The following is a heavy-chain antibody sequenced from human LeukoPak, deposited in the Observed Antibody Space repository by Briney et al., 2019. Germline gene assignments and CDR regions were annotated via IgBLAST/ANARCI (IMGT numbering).Heavy chain of an antibody. D-gene: IGHD2-2*01. CDR3: AKDGYCSTSSCYPAPY. CDR2: ISGSGGST. CDR1: GFTFSSYA. J-gene: IGHJ4*02. Sequence: GGSLRLSCAASGFTFSSYAMSWVRQAPGKGLEWVSAISGSGGSTYYADSVKGRFTISRDNSKNTLYLQMNSLRAEDTAVYYCAKDGYCSTSSCYPAPYWGQGTLVTVSS. V-gene: IGHV3-23*01.